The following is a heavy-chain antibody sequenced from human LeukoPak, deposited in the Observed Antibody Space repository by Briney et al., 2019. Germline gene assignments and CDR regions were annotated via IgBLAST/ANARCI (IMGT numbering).Heavy chain of an antibody. CDR3: AKQVGINVFDY. Sequence: GGSLRLSCAASGFTFASYAMNWVRQAPGRGLEWVSTISGSADRTYYADSVKGRFTISRDNSKNTLFLQMNSLRAEDTALYYCAKQVGINVFDYWGQGTLVTVSS. CDR1: GFTFASYA. D-gene: IGHD1-26*01. V-gene: IGHV3-23*01. CDR2: ISGSADRT. J-gene: IGHJ4*02.